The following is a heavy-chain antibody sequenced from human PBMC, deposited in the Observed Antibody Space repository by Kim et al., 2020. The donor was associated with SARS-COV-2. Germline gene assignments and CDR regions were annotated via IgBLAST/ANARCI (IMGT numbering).Heavy chain of an antibody. CDR1: GGSISSGGYY. D-gene: IGHD5-18*01. V-gene: IGHV4-31*03. Sequence: SETLSLTCTVSGGSISSGGYYWSWIRQHPGKGLEWIGYIYYSGSTYYNPSLKSRVTISVDTSKNQFSLKLSSVTAADTAVYYCARAVPDTAMVYYYYYGMDVWGQGTTVTVSS. J-gene: IGHJ6*02. CDR2: IYYSGST. CDR3: ARAVPDTAMVYYYYYGMDV.